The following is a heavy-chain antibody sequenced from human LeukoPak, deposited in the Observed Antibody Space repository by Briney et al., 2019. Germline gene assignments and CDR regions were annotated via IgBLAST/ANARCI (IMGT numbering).Heavy chain of an antibody. CDR2: ISGSGGST. D-gene: IGHD3-10*01. CDR3: AKGYYGSGGPADY. V-gene: IGHV3-23*01. Sequence: PGGSLRLSCAASGFTFGSYAMSWVRQAPGKGLEWVSAISGSGGSTYYADSVKGRFTISRDNSKNTLYLQMNSLRAEDTAVYYCAKGYYGSGGPADYWGQGTLVTVSS. CDR1: GFTFGSYA. J-gene: IGHJ4*02.